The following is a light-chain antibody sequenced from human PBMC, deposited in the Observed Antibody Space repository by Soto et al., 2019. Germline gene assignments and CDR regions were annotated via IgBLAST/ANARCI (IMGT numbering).Light chain of an antibody. CDR1: QSFSNY. J-gene: IGKJ5*01. CDR2: DAS. CDR3: QQRSNLPLT. V-gene: IGKV3-11*01. Sequence: EIVLTQSPATLSLSPGERATLSCRASQSFSNYLAWYQQKPGQAPRLLIYDASRRATGIPARFSGSGSGTDFTLIISSLEPEDFAVYYCQQRSNLPLTFGQGTRLEIK.